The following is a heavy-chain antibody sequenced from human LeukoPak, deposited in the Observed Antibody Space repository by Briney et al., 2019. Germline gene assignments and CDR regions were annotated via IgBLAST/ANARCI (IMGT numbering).Heavy chain of an antibody. V-gene: IGHV3-30*04. CDR2: ISYDGSNK. J-gene: IGHJ6*04. CDR1: GFTFSSYA. CDR3: ARDLVPAAEYYYSSGMDV. Sequence: PGRSLRLSCAASGFTFSSYAMHWVRQAPGQGLEWVAVISYDGSNKYYADSVKGRFTVSTDNSKNTLYLQMNSLRAEDTAVYYCARDLVPAAEYYYSSGMDVWGKGTPVTVSS. D-gene: IGHD6-13*01.